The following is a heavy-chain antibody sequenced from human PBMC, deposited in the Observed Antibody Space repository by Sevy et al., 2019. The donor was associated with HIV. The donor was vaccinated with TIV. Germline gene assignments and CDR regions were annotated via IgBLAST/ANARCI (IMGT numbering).Heavy chain of an antibody. V-gene: IGHV1-24*01. CDR2: FDPEDGET. D-gene: IGHD2-2*02. J-gene: IGHJ4*02. CDR1: GYTLTELS. Sequence: ASVKVSGKISGYTLTELSMHWVRQAPGKGLEWMGGFDPEDGETIYAQMFQGRVTMTEETSADTGYMDLISLRSDETAVYYCAKRFPDQYPECGSFRCYTDYLDQWGQGTLVTVSS. CDR3: AKRFPDQYPECGSFRCYTDYLDQ.